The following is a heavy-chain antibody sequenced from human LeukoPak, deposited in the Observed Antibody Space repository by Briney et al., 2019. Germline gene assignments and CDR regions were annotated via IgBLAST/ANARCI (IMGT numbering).Heavy chain of an antibody. D-gene: IGHD3-22*01. CDR3: ARGGLYYDTSAYYYMNY. V-gene: IGHV3-48*01. J-gene: IGHJ4*02. CDR2: ITTAGNVI. CDR1: GFTFSSYW. Sequence: GGSLRLSCAASGFTFSSYWMSWVRQAPGKGLEWISYITTAGNVIFYADSVKGRFTISRDEAKNSLYLQMDSLRAEDTAFYYCARGGLYYDTSAYYYMNYWGQGTLVTVSS.